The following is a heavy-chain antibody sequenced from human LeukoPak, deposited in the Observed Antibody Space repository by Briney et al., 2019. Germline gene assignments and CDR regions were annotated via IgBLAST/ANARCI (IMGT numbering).Heavy chain of an antibody. CDR2: ISTDGSQT. J-gene: IGHJ4*02. D-gene: IGHD2-15*01. Sequence: GSLRLSCEASGFTFSNYWMHWVRQAPGKGLMWVSQISTDGSQTFYADSVKGRFTISRDNAKNTLFLQMDSLRPEDTAVYYCARDGRYCSGGSCYSGIIDYWGQGTPVTVSS. CDR1: GFTFSNYW. CDR3: ARDGRYCSGGSCYSGIIDY. V-gene: IGHV3-74*01.